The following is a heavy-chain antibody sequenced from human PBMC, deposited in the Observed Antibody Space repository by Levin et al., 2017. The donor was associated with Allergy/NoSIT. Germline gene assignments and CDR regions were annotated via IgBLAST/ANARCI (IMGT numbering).Heavy chain of an antibody. CDR1: GFTFSSYA. Sequence: GGSLRLSCAASGFTFSSYAMHWVRRAPGKGLEWVAVISHDGIHKYYADSVKGRFTISRDNSKNTLYLQMNSLRAEDTAVYFCARPLNGSPQTDAFHIWGQGTMVTVSS. CDR2: ISHDGIHK. CDR3: ARPLNGSPQTDAFHI. V-gene: IGHV3-30-3*01. D-gene: IGHD1-26*01. J-gene: IGHJ3*02.